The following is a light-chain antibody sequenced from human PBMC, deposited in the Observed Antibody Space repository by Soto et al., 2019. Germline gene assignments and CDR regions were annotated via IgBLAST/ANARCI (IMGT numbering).Light chain of an antibody. Sequence: DIVMTQSPDSLAVSLGERATINCKSSQSVLYSSNNKNYLAWYQQKPGQPPKLLIYWASTRESGVPDRFSGSGSGTDFTLTSSSLLAEDVAVYYCQQYYSTPQGITFGQGTRLEIK. CDR1: QSVLYSSNNKNY. J-gene: IGKJ5*01. CDR2: WAS. CDR3: QQYYSTPQGIT. V-gene: IGKV4-1*01.